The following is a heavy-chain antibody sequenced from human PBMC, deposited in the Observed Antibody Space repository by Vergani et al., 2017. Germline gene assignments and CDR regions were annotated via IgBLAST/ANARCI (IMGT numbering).Heavy chain of an antibody. CDR3: ARHLRQLARNDVFDI. V-gene: IGHV4-39*01. CDR1: GMSISNNNYY. D-gene: IGHD6-6*01. CDR2: IYDSRNN. J-gene: IGHJ3*02. Sequence: QLQLQESGPRLVKPSETLSLTCSPSGMSISNNNYYWGWIRQPPGKGLEWIGSIYDSRNNNSSPSLKSRVSISVDTSKNQFSLNLTSVTAADTAVYYCARHLRQLARNDVFDIWGHGTLVTVSS.